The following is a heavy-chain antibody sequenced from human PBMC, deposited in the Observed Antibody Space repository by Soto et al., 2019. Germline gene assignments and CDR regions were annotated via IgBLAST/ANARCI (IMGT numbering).Heavy chain of an antibody. Sequence: QVQLEQSGDEVKKPGASVKVSCKASGYIFVNYGIACVRQAPGQGLEWLGWISPYTGNTYYATKGQLRPTLTTDTSPSTAFMVLGILTSADTAVYYCAMVDVYVTPTPQYVWGQGTTVT. J-gene: IGHJ6*02. D-gene: IGHD3-16*01. CDR2: ISPYTGNT. CDR3: AMVDVYVTPTPQYV. V-gene: IGHV1-18*01. CDR1: GYIFVNYG.